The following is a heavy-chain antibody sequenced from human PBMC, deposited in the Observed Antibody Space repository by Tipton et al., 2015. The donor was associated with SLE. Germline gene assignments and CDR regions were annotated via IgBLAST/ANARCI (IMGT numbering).Heavy chain of an antibody. D-gene: IGHD3-16*01. V-gene: IGHV3-9*01. CDR3: ARVVRDNDYVSSWWFDP. J-gene: IGHJ5*02. Sequence: RSLRLSCAGSGFVFDHHAIHWVRQAPGKGLEWVSGISWNSDSIAYADSVRGRFTISRDNAKNSLYLQMNSLRPEDTALYYCARVVRDNDYVSSWWFDPWGQGTLVTVSS. CDR1: GFVFDHHA. CDR2: ISWNSDSI.